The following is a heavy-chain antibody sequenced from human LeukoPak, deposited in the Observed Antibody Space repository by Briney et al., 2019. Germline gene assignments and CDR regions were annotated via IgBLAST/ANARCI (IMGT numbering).Heavy chain of an antibody. D-gene: IGHD3-3*01. J-gene: IGHJ4*02. CDR2: IYYSGST. CDR3: ARARSYDFWSGYSPAFDY. Sequence: SETLSLTCTVSGGSISSYYWSWIRQPPGKGLEWFGYIYYSGSTNYNPSLKSRVTISVDTSKNQFSLKLSSVTAADTAVYYCARARSYDFWSGYSPAFDYWGQGTLVTVSS. CDR1: GGSISSYY. V-gene: IGHV4-59*01.